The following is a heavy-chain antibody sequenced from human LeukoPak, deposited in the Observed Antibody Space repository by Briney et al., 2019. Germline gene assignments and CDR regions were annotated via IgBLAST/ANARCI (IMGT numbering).Heavy chain of an antibody. D-gene: IGHD6-6*01. CDR2: TIPIFGTA. V-gene: IGHV1-69*13. J-gene: IGHJ4*02. Sequence: SVKVSCKASGGTFSSYAISWVRQAPGQGLEWMGGTIPIFGTANYAQKFQGRVTITADESTSTAYMELSSLRSEDTAVYYCARGFSSIAARPTLYYFDYWGQGTLVTVSS. CDR1: GGTFSSYA. CDR3: ARGFSSIAARPTLYYFDY.